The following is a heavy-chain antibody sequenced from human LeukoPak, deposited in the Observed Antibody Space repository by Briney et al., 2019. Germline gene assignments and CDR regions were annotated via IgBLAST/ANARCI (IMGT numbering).Heavy chain of an antibody. CDR2: ISYDGSNK. J-gene: IGHJ4*02. Sequence: QTGGSLRLSCAASGFTFSSYAMHWVRQVPGKGLEWVAVISYDGSNKYYADSVKGRFTISRDNSKNTLYLQMNSLRAEDTAVYYCVRGLVRGVILSYVYWGQGTLVTVSS. CDR3: VRGLVRGVILSYVY. V-gene: IGHV3-30-3*01. CDR1: GFTFSSYA. D-gene: IGHD3-10*01.